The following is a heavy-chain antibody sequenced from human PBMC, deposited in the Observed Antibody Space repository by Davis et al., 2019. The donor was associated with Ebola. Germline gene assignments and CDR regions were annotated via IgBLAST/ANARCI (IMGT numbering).Heavy chain of an antibody. CDR2: IYSGGST. CDR1: GFTVSSNY. J-gene: IGHJ4*02. Sequence: GESLKISCAASGFTVSSNYMSWVRQAPGKGLEWVSVIYSGGSTYYADSVKGRFTISRDNAKNSLYLQMNSLRAEDTAVYYCARAHTMIVVNWGQGTLVTVSS. V-gene: IGHV3-53*01. D-gene: IGHD3-22*01. CDR3: ARAHTMIVVN.